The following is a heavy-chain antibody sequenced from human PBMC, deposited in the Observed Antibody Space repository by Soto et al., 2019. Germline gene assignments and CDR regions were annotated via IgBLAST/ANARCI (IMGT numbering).Heavy chain of an antibody. CDR3: ARPQGGSSSLDIYYYYYYGMDG. D-gene: IGHD2-15*01. Sequence: QVQLVQSGAEVKKPGSSVKVSCKAPGGTFSSYAISWVRQAPGQGLEWMGGIIPIFGTANYAQKFQGRVTITADESTSTGYMELSSLRSEDTAVYYCARPQGGSSSLDIYYYYYYGMDGWGQGTTVTVSS. CDR1: GGTFSSYA. J-gene: IGHJ6*02. V-gene: IGHV1-69*01. CDR2: IIPIFGTA.